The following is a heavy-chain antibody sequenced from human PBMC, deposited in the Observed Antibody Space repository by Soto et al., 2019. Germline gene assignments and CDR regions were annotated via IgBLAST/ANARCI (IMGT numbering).Heavy chain of an antibody. CDR1: GYTFTFYY. CDR2: INPNSGGT. D-gene: IGHD4-17*01. J-gene: IGHJ4*02. V-gene: IGHV1-2*04. Sequence: KVSCKASGYTFTFYYMHWVRQAPGQGLEWMGWINPNSGGTNYAQKFQGWVTMTRDTSISTAYMELSRLRSDDTAVYYCARDCGYGDYYFDYWGQGTLVTVSS. CDR3: ARDCGYGDYYFDY.